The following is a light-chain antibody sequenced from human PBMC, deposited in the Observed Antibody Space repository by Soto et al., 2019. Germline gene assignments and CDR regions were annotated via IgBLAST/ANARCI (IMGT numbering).Light chain of an antibody. J-gene: IGLJ3*02. CDR2: EVS. Sequence: QSALTQPASVSGSPGQSITISCTGTSSDVGGYNYVSWYQQHPGKAPKLMIYEVSNRPSGVSNRFSGSKSGNTASLTISGLQAEDDSDYYCSSYTSSWVFGGGTKLTVL. CDR1: SSDVGGYNY. V-gene: IGLV2-14*01. CDR3: SSYTSSWV.